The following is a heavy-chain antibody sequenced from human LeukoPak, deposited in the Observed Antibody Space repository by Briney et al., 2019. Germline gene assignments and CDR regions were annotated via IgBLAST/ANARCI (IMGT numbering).Heavy chain of an antibody. J-gene: IGHJ3*02. CDR2: IYSDGST. V-gene: IGHV3-66*01. CDR3: ARSRYLDWGGAFDM. CDR1: GFTVSSNY. Sequence: GGSLRLSCAASGFTVSSNYMTWVRQAPGKGLEWVSVIYSDGSTYYADSVKGRFTISRGDSKNTVFLQLNCLRGEDTAIYYCARSRYLDWGGAFDMWGQGTMVTVSS. D-gene: IGHD3-9*01.